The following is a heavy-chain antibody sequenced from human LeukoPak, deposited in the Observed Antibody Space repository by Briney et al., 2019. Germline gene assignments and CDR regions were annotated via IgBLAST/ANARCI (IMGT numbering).Heavy chain of an antibody. Sequence: GGSLRLSCAASGFTFSSYAMHWVRQAPGKGLEGVAVISYDGSNKYYADSVKGRFTISRDNSKNTLYLQMNSLRAEDTAVYYCASFGSYGYVYGYWGQGTLVTVSS. D-gene: IGHD5-18*01. CDR1: GFTFSSYA. CDR2: ISYDGSNK. V-gene: IGHV3-30-3*01. J-gene: IGHJ4*02. CDR3: ASFGSYGYVYGY.